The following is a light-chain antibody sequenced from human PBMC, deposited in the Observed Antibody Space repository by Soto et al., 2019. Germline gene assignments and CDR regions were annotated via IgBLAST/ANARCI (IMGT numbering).Light chain of an antibody. CDR3: QQYTARPPWT. Sequence: EIVMTQSPVTLSLSPGERATLSCRASHHVATNLSWYQQKPGQAPRLLIYGASTRATGISARFSGSGSGTEFTLTISRLESEDFAVYYCQQYTARPPWTFGQGTKV. CDR1: HHVATN. J-gene: IGKJ1*01. V-gene: IGKV3-15*01. CDR2: GAS.